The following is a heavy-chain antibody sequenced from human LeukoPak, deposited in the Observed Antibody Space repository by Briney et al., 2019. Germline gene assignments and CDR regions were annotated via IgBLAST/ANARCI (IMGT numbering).Heavy chain of an antibody. V-gene: IGHV3-30*18. D-gene: IGHD3-10*01. CDR3: AKLWFGELFIVALDI. J-gene: IGHJ3*02. CDR1: GFTFSSYG. Sequence: GGSLRLSCAVSGFTFSSYGIHGLRQAPGKGLEGLAEISYDGSNKSYAESVKGRFTISRDNSKHTLYPQKNSLITEDTAVYYCAKLWFGELFIVALDIWGQGTMVTVSS. CDR2: ISYDGSNK.